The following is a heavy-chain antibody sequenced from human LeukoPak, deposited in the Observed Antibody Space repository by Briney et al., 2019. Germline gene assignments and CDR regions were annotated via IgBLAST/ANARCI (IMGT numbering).Heavy chain of an antibody. J-gene: IGHJ4*02. D-gene: IGHD1-14*01. CDR2: ISYDGSNK. CDR1: GFTFSSYG. V-gene: IGHV3-30*18. Sequence: GGSLRLSCAASGFTFSSYGMHWVRRAPGKGLEWVAVISYDGSNKYYADSVKGRFTISRDNSKNTLYLQMNSLRAEDTAVYYCAKYSHRIPTYMDYWGQGTLVTVSS. CDR3: AKYSHRIPTYMDY.